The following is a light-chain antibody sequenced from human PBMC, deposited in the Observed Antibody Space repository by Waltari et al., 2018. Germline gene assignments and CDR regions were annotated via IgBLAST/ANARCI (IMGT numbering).Light chain of an antibody. CDR1: RSNIGNNY. CDR2: ENN. Sequence: QSLLTQPPSVSAAPGQKVTISCSGSRSNIGNNYVSWYQQLPGKAPKLLIYENNKRPSGIPDRFSGSKSGTSATLGITGVQTGDEADYYCGTWDTSLSAGVFGGGTKLTVL. CDR3: GTWDTSLSAGV. J-gene: IGLJ3*02. V-gene: IGLV1-51*02.